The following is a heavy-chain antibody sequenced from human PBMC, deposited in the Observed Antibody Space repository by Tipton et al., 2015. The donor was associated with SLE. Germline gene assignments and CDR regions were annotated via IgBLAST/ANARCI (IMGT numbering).Heavy chain of an antibody. CDR3: ARHGEYYDRNGYWKVFWYFDL. D-gene: IGHD3-22*01. J-gene: IGHJ2*01. V-gene: IGHV4-39*01. CDR2: IYYSGRT. CDR1: GDSISSSSYY. Sequence: TLSLTCTVSGDSISSSSYYWGWIRQPPGEGLEWIGSIYYSGRTYYNPSLMSRVTISVDTSKNQFSLKLNSVTAADTAVYYCARHGEYYDRNGYWKVFWYFDLWDRGTLVTVSS.